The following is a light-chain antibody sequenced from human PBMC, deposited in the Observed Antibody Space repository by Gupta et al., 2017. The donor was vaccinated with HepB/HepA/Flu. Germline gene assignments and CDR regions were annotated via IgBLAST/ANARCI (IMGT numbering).Light chain of an antibody. CDR2: GAS. CDR3: LQYKELPRT. V-gene: IGKV3-15*01. CDR1: QSDSSN. Sequence: EIMLTQSPATLTVSPGERAILSCSDSQSDSSNLAWVQQKPGQSPRLLIYGASTRSTGIPARFSGSGSGTEFTLEINRLQSEDGGFYYCLQYKELPRTFGRGTKLEI. J-gene: IGKJ2*01.